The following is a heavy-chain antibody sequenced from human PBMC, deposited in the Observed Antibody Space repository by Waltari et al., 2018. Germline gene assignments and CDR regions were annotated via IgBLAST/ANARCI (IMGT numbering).Heavy chain of an antibody. J-gene: IGHJ6*03. D-gene: IGHD3-9*01. Sequence: QVQLQESGPGLVKPSETLSLTCTVSGGSISSYYWSWIRQPPGKGLEWIGYIYYSGSTTYNPSLKIRVTISVDTSKNQFALKLSSVTAADTAVYYCAGDKRYSDGYYYYMDVWGKGTTVTVSS. CDR2: IYYSGST. CDR3: AGDKRYSDGYYYYMDV. CDR1: GGSISSYY. V-gene: IGHV4-59*01.